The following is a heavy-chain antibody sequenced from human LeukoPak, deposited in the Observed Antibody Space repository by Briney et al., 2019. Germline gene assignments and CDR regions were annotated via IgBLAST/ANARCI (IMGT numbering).Heavy chain of an antibody. V-gene: IGHV3-23*01. J-gene: IGHJ4*02. Sequence: GGSLRLSCAASGFTFSSYAMSWVRQAPGKGLEWVSAISGSGGSTYYADSVKGRFTISRDNSKNTLYLQMNSLRAEDTAVYYCAKDTTHSGYSSSWYGASGYWGQRTLVTVSS. CDR2: ISGSGGST. CDR1: GFTFSSYA. D-gene: IGHD6-13*01. CDR3: AKDTTHSGYSSSWYGASGY.